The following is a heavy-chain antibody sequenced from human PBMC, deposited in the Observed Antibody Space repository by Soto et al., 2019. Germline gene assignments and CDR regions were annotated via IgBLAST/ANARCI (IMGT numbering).Heavy chain of an antibody. D-gene: IGHD6-6*01. Sequence: SETLSLTCTVSGCSISSSSYYWGWIRQPPGKGLEWIGSIYYSGSTYYNPSLKSRVTMSVDTSKNQFSLKLSSVTAADTAVYYCARPRVAARLYYFDYWGQGTLVTVSS. CDR2: IYYSGST. J-gene: IGHJ4*02. CDR1: GCSISSSSYY. CDR3: ARPRVAARLYYFDY. V-gene: IGHV4-39*01.